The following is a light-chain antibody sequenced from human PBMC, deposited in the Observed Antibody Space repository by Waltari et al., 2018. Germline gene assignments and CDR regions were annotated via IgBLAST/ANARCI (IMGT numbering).Light chain of an antibody. CDR3: SSFTSSSTWV. V-gene: IGLV2-14*03. Sequence: QSALTQPASVSGSPGQSITISCTGTTSDLGGYNYVAWYQRHPGKAPTRMIYDVSSRPSGVSNRFSGSKSGNTASLTISGLQAEDEADYYCSSFTSSSTWVFGGGTKLTVL. CDR2: DVS. J-gene: IGLJ3*02. CDR1: TSDLGGYNY.